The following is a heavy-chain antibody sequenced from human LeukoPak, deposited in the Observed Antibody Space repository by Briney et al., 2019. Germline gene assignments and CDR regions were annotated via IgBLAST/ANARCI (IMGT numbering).Heavy chain of an antibody. CDR2: IYQSGST. J-gene: IGHJ4*02. D-gene: IGHD3-10*01. CDR3: ARVQGSGGLFARFDY. V-gene: IGHV4-30-2*01. CDR1: GGSISSGGYS. Sequence: SETLSLTCAVSGGSISSGGYSWSWIRQPPGKGLEWIGYIYQSGSTYYNPSLKSRVTISVDRSKNQFSLELSSVTAADTAVYYCARVQGSGGLFARFDYWGQGTLVTVSS.